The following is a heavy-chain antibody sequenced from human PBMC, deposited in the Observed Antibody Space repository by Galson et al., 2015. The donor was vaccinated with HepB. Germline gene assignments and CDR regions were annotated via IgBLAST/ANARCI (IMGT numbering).Heavy chain of an antibody. Sequence: SVKVSCKASGYTFTSFGISWVRQAPGQGLEWMGGISAYNGDPSYAQKLQGRVTMTTDKTTSTAHMELRSLRSDDTAVYYCARPDYYNWFDPWGQGTLVTVSS. CDR3: ARPDYYNWFDP. D-gene: IGHD2/OR15-2a*01. V-gene: IGHV1-18*01. CDR2: ISAYNGDP. J-gene: IGHJ5*02. CDR1: GYTFTSFG.